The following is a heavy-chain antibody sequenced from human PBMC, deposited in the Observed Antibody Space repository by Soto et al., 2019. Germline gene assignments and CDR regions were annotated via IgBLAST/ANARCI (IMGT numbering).Heavy chain of an antibody. D-gene: IGHD6-13*01. V-gene: IGHV1-3*05. J-gene: IGHJ4*02. CDR2: INAGNGNT. CDR3: ARGYSSSWYSLDY. Sequence: QVQLVQSGAEEKKPGASVKVSCKASGYTFTSYAMHWVRQAPGQRLEWMGWINAGNGNTKYSQKFQGKVTITRDTSASTAYMELSSLRSEDTAVYYCARGYSSSWYSLDYWGQGTLVTVSS. CDR1: GYTFTSYA.